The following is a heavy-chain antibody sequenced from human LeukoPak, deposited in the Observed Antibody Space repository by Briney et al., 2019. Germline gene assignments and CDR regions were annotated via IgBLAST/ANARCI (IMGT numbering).Heavy chain of an antibody. V-gene: IGHV1-18*01. CDR3: ARDGGYDYGLGSYRYEDY. CDR1: GYTFTSYG. J-gene: IGHJ4*02. Sequence: ASVKVSCKASGYTFTSYGISWVRQAPGQGLEWMGWISAYNGNTNYAQKLQGRVTMTTDTSTSTAYMELRSLRSDDTAVYYCARDGGYDYGLGSYRYEDYWGQGTLVTVSS. CDR2: ISAYNGNT. D-gene: IGHD3-16*02.